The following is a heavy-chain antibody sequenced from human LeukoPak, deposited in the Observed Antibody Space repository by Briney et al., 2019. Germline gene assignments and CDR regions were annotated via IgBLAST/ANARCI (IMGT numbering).Heavy chain of an antibody. CDR1: VFTFDDYA. CDR3: AKDTQYYYDSSGYFGN. V-gene: IGHV3-9*03. CDR2: ISWNSGSI. Sequence: GGSLRLSCAASVFTFDDYAMHWVRQAPGKGLEWVSGISWNSGSIGYADSVKGRFTISRDNAKNSLYLQMNSLRAEDMALYYCAKDTQYYYDSSGYFGNWGQGTLVTVSS. D-gene: IGHD3-22*01. J-gene: IGHJ4*02.